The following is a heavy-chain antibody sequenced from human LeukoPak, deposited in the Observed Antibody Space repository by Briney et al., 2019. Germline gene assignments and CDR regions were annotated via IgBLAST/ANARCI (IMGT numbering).Heavy chain of an antibody. D-gene: IGHD3-3*01. CDR2: ISGSGGTT. Sequence: GGSLRLSCAASGLTFSSYAMNWARHAPGKGLEGVSAISGSGGTTYYADSVKGRFTISRDNSKNTLYLQMNSLRADDTAVYYCARAEAYEPHYYYMDVWGKGITVTVSS. V-gene: IGHV3-23*01. CDR3: ARAEAYEPHYYYMDV. CDR1: GLTFSSYA. J-gene: IGHJ6*03.